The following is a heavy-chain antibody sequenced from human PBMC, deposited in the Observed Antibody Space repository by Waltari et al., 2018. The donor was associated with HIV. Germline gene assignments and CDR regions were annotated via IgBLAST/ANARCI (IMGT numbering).Heavy chain of an antibody. J-gene: IGHJ5*02. CDR3: ARDSGLFMYDSRRAVLNWFDP. CDR2: IHYNVRT. CDR1: GGSMNTSDYY. V-gene: IGHV4-39*07. D-gene: IGHD3-9*01. Sequence: QFKLQESGPRLRKPSETLSLTCTISGGSMNTSDYYWGWVRQPPGKGLEWIGNIHYNVRTFYNPSLQSRVTLSLDKSDNQFFLNFISVIAADTAVYYCARDSGLFMYDSRRAVLNWFDPWGQGLLVTVSS.